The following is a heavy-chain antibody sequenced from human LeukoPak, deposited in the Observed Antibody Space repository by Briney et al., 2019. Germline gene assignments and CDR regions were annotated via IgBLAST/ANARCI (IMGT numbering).Heavy chain of an antibody. CDR3: AGHNVRRASKYSYYYNMDV. J-gene: IGHJ6*03. V-gene: IGHV4-39*01. Sequence: SETLSLTCTVSGDSISSSSYYWGWIRQPPGKGLERIGTIYYSGSTYYSPTLKSRVTISVDTSKNQFSVKLSSVTAADTAVYFCAGHNVRRASKYSYYYNMDVWGKGTMVTVSS. CDR1: GDSISSSSYY. CDR2: IYYSGST. D-gene: IGHD2-8*01.